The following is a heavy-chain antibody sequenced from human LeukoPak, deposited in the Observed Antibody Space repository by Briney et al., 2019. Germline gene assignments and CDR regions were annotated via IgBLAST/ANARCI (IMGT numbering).Heavy chain of an antibody. CDR1: GFTFSSYS. V-gene: IGHV3-48*01. D-gene: IGHD4-17*01. J-gene: IGHJ4*02. CDR3: ASSDGDPELHYFDY. CDR2: ISSSSSTI. Sequence: GGSPRLSCAVSGFTFSSYSMNWVRQAPGKGLEWVSYISSSSSTIYYADSVKGRFTISRDNAKNSLYLQMNSLRAEDTAVYYCASSDGDPELHYFDYWGQGTLVTVSS.